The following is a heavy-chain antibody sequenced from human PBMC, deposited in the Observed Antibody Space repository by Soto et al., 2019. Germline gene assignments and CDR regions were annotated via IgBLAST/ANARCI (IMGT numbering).Heavy chain of an antibody. Sequence: GGSLRLSCAASGFTVSSYAMSWVRQAPGKGLEWVSAISGSGGNTYYADSVKGRFTISRDNSKNTLYLQMNSLRAEDTAVYYCAKSLVARPYDYWGQGTLVTVSS. CDR3: AKSLVARPYDY. V-gene: IGHV3-23*01. CDR1: GFTVSSYA. CDR2: ISGSGGNT. D-gene: IGHD6-6*01. J-gene: IGHJ4*02.